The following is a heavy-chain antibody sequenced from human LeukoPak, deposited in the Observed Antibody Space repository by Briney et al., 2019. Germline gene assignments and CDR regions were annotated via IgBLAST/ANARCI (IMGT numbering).Heavy chain of an antibody. Sequence: GGSLILSCAASGFTFSIYDMHWVRQATGKGLEWVSAIGTAGDTYYPGSVKGRFTISRQNAKNSLYLQMNSLRAGDTAVYYCARFTKATDGFDYWDQGTLVTVSS. CDR3: ARFTKATDGFDY. CDR1: GFTFSIYD. CDR2: IGTAGDT. V-gene: IGHV3-13*04. J-gene: IGHJ4*02. D-gene: IGHD1-1*01.